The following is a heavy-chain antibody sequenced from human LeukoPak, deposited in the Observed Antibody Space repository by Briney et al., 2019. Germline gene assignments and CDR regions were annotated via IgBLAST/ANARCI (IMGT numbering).Heavy chain of an antibody. V-gene: IGHV1-2*02. Sequence: GASVKVSCKASGYTFTAYYIHWVRQAPGQGLEWMGWINPNSGGTDYVQKFQGRVTMTRDTSISTAYMELNRLTSDDAAVYYCAKVSKLGCSGASCYSAFDYWGQGSLVAVSS. J-gene: IGHJ4*02. CDR1: GYTFTAYY. D-gene: IGHD2-15*01. CDR3: AKVSKLGCSGASCYSAFDY. CDR2: INPNSGGT.